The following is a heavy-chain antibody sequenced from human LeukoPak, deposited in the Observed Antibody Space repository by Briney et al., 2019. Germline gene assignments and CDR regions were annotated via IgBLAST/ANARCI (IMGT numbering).Heavy chain of an antibody. V-gene: IGHV3-33*01. D-gene: IGHD2-2*02. CDR3: ARADYQLLYPTKNWFDP. CDR2: IWYDGGNK. J-gene: IGHJ5*02. Sequence: GGSLRLSCAASGFTFSSYGMHWVRQAPGKGLEWVAVIWYDGGNKYYADSVKGRFTISRDNSKNTLYLQMNSLRAEDTAVYYCARADYQLLYPTKNWFDPWGQGTLVTVSS. CDR1: GFTFSSYG.